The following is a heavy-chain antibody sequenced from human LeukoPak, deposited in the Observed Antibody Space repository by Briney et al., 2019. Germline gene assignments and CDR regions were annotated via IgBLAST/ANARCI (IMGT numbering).Heavy chain of an antibody. CDR1: GFTFDDYG. D-gene: IGHD2-8*02. J-gene: IGHJ4*02. CDR2: INWNGGST. CDR3: SRDLGLGLYEFFDY. Sequence: GGSLRLSCAASGFTFDDYGMSWVRQAPGKGLERVSGINWNGGSTGYADPVKGRFTISRDNAKNSLYLQMNSLRAEDTAVYYCSRDLGLGLYEFFDYWGQGTLVTVSS. V-gene: IGHV3-20*04.